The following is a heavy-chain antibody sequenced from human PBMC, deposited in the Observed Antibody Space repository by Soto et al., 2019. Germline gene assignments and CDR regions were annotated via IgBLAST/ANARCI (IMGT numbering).Heavy chain of an antibody. V-gene: IGHV3-30*18. J-gene: IGHJ4*02. CDR2: ISHDETKK. CDR1: GFTFSTYG. D-gene: IGHD6-6*01. Sequence: QVQLVESGGGAVQPGRSLRLSCAAFGFTFSTYGMHWVRQVPGKGLEWVAVISHDETKKYYADSVKGRFAISRDNSKNTLFLQMDSLRAEDTAVYYCAKDSTYSSYYFDHWGQGTLVTVSS. CDR3: AKDSTYSSYYFDH.